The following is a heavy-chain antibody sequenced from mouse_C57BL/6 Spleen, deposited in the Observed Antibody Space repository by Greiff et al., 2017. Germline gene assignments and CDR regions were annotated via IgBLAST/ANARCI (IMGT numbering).Heavy chain of an antibody. CDR3: ARVWYPQGWFAY. Sequence: EVKLVESGAELVKPGASVKLSCTASGFNIKDYYMHWVKQRTEQGLEWIGRIDPEDGETKYAPKFPGKATITADTSSNTAYLQLSSLTSEDTAVYYCARVWYPQGWFAYWGQGTLVTVSA. CDR2: IDPEDGET. J-gene: IGHJ3*01. CDR1: GFNIKDYY. D-gene: IGHD2-10*02. V-gene: IGHV14-2*01.